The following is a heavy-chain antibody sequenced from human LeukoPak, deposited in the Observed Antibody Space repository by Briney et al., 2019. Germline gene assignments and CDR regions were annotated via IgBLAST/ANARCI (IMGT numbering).Heavy chain of an antibody. CDR3: AKTFGRGPQEDY. J-gene: IGHJ4*02. CDR2: IDSDGSSA. Sequence: PGGSLRLSCAASGFTFSDYWMHWVRKAPGKGLGWVSRIDSDGSSAIYADSVKGGFTISRDNAKNTLYLQMNSLRAEDTAVYYCAKTFGRGPQEDYWGQGTLVTVSS. CDR1: GFTFSDYW. D-gene: IGHD3-10*01. V-gene: IGHV3-74*01.